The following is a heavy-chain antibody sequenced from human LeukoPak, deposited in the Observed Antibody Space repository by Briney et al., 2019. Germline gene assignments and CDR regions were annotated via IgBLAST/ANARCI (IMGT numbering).Heavy chain of an antibody. Sequence: GGPLRLSCAASGFTFVNYGFHWVRQAPVKALEWVAFISYNGNQKYGDSVKGRFTISRDNSKNTLYLQVNGLRPEDTAVYYCARDPLDISRWTNAFDIWGQGTMVSVSS. CDR2: ISYNGNQ. CDR3: ARDPLDISRWTNAFDI. J-gene: IGHJ3*02. V-gene: IGHV3-30-3*01. D-gene: IGHD2-2*03. CDR1: GFTFVNYG.